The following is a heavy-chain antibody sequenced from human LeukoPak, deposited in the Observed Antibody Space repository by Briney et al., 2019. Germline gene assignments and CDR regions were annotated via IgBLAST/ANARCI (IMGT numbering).Heavy chain of an antibody. CDR2: ISYDGTNK. J-gene: IGHJ5*02. CDR3: ARDLETLAARNELIWSNWIDP. D-gene: IGHD6-6*01. V-gene: IGHV3-30*19. Sequence: GGSLRLSCAASGFTFSSFGIHWVRQAPGKGLEWVAVISYDGTNKHYGDSVKGRFTISRDNSKNTLHLQMNSLRADDTAVYYCARDLETLAARNELIWSNWIDPRGQGTLVTVFS. CDR1: GFTFSSFG.